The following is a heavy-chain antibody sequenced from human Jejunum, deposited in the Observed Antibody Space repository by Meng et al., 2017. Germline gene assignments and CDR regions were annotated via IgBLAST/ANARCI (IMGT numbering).Heavy chain of an antibody. CDR3: NTGLNITKFHGLDV. D-gene: IGHD3-9*01. Sequence: GESLKISCVVSGFTFRNGWMAWVRQAPGMGLEWVARIKSRADGGTTEYIAPVKGRFTISRDDFANTLYLQMKNLTPEDTAVYYCNTGLNITKFHGLDVWGQGTTVTVSS. J-gene: IGHJ6*02. CDR2: IKSRADGGTT. CDR1: GFTFRNGW. V-gene: IGHV3-15*01.